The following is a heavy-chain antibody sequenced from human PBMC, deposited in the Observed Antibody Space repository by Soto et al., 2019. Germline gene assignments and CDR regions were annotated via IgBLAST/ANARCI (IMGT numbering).Heavy chain of an antibody. CDR1: GFTFSSYS. CDR2: ISSSSSTI. J-gene: IGHJ4*02. CDR3: AREGWPFDY. Sequence: EVQLVESGGGLVQPGGSLRLSCAASGFTFSSYSMNWVRQAPGKGLEWVSYISSSSSTIYYEDSVKGRFTISRDNAKNSMYLKMNSLRAEDAAVYYCAREGWPFDYWGQGTLVTVSS. V-gene: IGHV3-48*01.